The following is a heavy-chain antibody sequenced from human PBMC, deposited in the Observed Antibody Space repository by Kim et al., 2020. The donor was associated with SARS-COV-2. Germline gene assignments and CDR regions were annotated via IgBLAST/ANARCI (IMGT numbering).Heavy chain of an antibody. CDR3: AREINYGALDY. V-gene: IGHV4-59*01. Sequence: SETLSLTCSVSGGSISSYYWSWIRQPPGKGLEWIGYIYYSGSTNYKPSLKSRVTISVDTSKNQFSLKLSSVTAADTAVYYCAREINYGALDYWGQGTLVTVSS. CDR2: IYYSGST. J-gene: IGHJ4*02. D-gene: IGHD4-17*01. CDR1: GGSISSYY.